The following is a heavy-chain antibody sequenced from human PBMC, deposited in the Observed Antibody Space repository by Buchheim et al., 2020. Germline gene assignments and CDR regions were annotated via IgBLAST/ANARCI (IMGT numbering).Heavy chain of an antibody. CDR3: ARNGYYNMDV. D-gene: IGHD2-8*01. Sequence: QVQLQESGPGLVKPSGTLSLTCDVSGDSMSSHDWWSWARQPPGKGLEWIGEIHHGGSTNYSPSLKGRVTISVDKSKNHFSLKLSPVTAADTAVYYCARNGYYNMDVWGQGTT. V-gene: IGHV4-4*02. CDR1: GDSMSSHDW. CDR2: IHHGGST. J-gene: IGHJ6*02.